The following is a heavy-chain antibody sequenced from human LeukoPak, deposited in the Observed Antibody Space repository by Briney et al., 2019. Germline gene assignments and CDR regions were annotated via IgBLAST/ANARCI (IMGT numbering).Heavy chain of an antibody. V-gene: IGHV4-39*01. J-gene: IGHJ4*02. CDR2: IYYSGST. Sequence: SETLSLTCTVSGGSISSSSHYWGWIRQPPGKGLEWIGSIYYSGSTYYNPSLKSRVTISVDTSKNQFSLKLSSVTAADTAVYYCASVGYCTNGVCYSFDYWGQGTLVTVSS. D-gene: IGHD2-8*01. CDR1: GGSISSSSHY. CDR3: ASVGYCTNGVCYSFDY.